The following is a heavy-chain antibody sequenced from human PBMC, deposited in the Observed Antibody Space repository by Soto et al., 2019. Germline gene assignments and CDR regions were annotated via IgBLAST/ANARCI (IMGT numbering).Heavy chain of an antibody. J-gene: IGHJ6*02. CDR2: ISSSSSYI. CDR1: GFTFSSYS. Sequence: GGSLRLSCAASGFTFSSYSMNWVRQAPGKGLEWVSSISSSSSYIYYADSVKGRFTISRDNAKNSLYLQMNSLRAEDTAVYYCARDWGIEYSSSSAYYYYGMDVWGQVPTVTFSS. D-gene: IGHD6-6*01. CDR3: ARDWGIEYSSSSAYYYYGMDV. V-gene: IGHV3-21*01.